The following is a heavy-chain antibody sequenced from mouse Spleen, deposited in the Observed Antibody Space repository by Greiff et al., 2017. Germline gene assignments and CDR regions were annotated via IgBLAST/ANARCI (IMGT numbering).Heavy chain of an antibody. V-gene: IGHV5-9*01. J-gene: IGHJ1*01. D-gene: IGHD1-1*01. Sequence: DVMLVESGGGLVKLGGSLKLSCAASGFTFSSYAMSWVRQTPEKRLEWVATISSGGGNTYYPDSVKGRFTISRDNAKNTLYLQMSSLKSEDTAMYYCAREEIYYYGSSLRYWYFDVWGAGTTVTVSS. CDR2: ISSGGGNT. CDR3: AREEIYYYGSSLRYWYFDV. CDR1: GFTFSSYA.